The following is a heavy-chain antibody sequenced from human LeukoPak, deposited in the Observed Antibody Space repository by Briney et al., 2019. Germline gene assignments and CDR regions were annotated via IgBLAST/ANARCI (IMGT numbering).Heavy chain of an antibody. CDR1: GFTFSKYS. Sequence: GGSLRLSCAASGFTFSKYSMDWVRQAPGKGLEWVSSISSSSSYIYYADSVKGRFTISRDSAKNSLYLQMNSLRAEDTALYYCARARVQNWNYFREDYYYMDVWGKGTTVTVSS. J-gene: IGHJ6*03. CDR2: ISSSSSYI. D-gene: IGHD1-7*01. CDR3: ARARVQNWNYFREDYYYMDV. V-gene: IGHV3-21*04.